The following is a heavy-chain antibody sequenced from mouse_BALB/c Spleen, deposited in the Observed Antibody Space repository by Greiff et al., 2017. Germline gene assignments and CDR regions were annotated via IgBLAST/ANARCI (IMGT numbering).Heavy chain of an antibody. D-gene: IGHD1-1*01. CDR2: IWAGGST. CDR1: GFSLTSYG. Sequence: VHLVESGPGLVAPSQSLSITCTVSGFSLTSYGVHWVRQPPGKGLEWLGVIWAGGSTNYNSALMSRLSISKDNSKSQVFLKMNSLQTDDTAMYYCARDEDYYGSHYFDYWGQGTTLTVSS. V-gene: IGHV2-9*02. CDR3: ARDEDYYGSHYFDY. J-gene: IGHJ2*01.